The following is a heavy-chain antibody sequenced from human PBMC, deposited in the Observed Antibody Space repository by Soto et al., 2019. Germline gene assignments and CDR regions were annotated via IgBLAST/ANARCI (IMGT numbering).Heavy chain of an antibody. J-gene: IGHJ6*02. CDR2: IDPSDSYT. D-gene: IGHD2-2*02. Sequence: GESLKISCKGSGYSFTSYWISWVRQMPGKGLEWMGRIDPSDSYTNYGPSFQGHVTISADKSISTAYLQWSSLKASDTAMYYCARVVVVPAAIVGYYYGMDVWGQGTTVTVSS. CDR3: ARVVVVPAAIVGYYYGMDV. V-gene: IGHV5-10-1*01. CDR1: GYSFTSYW.